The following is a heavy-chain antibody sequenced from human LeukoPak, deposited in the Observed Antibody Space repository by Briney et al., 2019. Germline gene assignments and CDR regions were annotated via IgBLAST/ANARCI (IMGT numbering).Heavy chain of an antibody. Sequence: SQTLSLTCAISGDSVSSNSAAWNWIRQSPSRGLEWLGRTYYRSKWYNDYAVSVKSRITINPDTSKDQFSLQLNSVTPEDTAVYYCARDGWIAAAGTGWFDPWGQGTLVTVSS. D-gene: IGHD6-13*01. J-gene: IGHJ5*02. V-gene: IGHV6-1*01. CDR1: GDSVSSNSAA. CDR3: ARDGWIAAAGTGWFDP. CDR2: TYYRSKWYN.